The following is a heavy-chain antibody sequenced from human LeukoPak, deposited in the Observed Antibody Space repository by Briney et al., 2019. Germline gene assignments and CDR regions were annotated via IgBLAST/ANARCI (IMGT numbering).Heavy chain of an antibody. CDR1: GGSISSYY. CDR3: ARLTRITMIRGTNAFDI. J-gene: IGHJ3*02. Sequence: SETLSLTCTVSGGSISSYYWSWIRQPPGKGLEWIGYIYYSGSTNYNPSLKSRVTISVDTSKNQFSLKLSSVTAADTAVYYCARLTRITMIRGTNAFDIWGQGTMVTVSS. V-gene: IGHV4-59*12. CDR2: IYYSGST. D-gene: IGHD3-10*01.